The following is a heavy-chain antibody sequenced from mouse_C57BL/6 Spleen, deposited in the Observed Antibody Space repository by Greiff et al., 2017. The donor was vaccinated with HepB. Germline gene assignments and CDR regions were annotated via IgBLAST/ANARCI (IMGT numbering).Heavy chain of an antibody. D-gene: IGHD2-5*01. J-gene: IGHJ3*01. V-gene: IGHV5-9-1*02. CDR3: TSDRYSNYEGWFAY. CDR2: ISSGGDYI. CDR1: GFTFSSYA. Sequence: DVMLVESGEGLVKPGGSLKLSCAASGFTFSSYAMSWVRQTPEKRLEWVAYISSGGDYIYYADTVKGRFTISRDNARNTLYLQMSSLKSEDTAMYYWTSDRYSNYEGWFAYWGQGTLVTVSA.